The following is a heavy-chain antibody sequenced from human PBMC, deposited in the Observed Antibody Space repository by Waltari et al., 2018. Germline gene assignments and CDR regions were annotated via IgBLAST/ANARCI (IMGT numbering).Heavy chain of an antibody. D-gene: IGHD6-19*01. CDR3: AKDPKQWLAGDAFDI. Sequence: EVQLVESGGGLVQPGRSLRLSCAASGYTFDDYAMHWVRQAPGKGLEWVSGIGWNSGSIGYADSVKGRFTISRDNAKNSLYLQMNSLRAEDTALYYCAKDPKQWLAGDAFDIWGQGTMVTVSS. CDR1: GYTFDDYA. J-gene: IGHJ3*02. V-gene: IGHV3-9*01. CDR2: IGWNSGSI.